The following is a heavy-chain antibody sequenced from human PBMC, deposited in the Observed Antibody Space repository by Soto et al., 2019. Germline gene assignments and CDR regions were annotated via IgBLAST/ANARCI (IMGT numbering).Heavy chain of an antibody. Sequence: SETLSLTCTVSGGSISSSSYYWGWIRQPPGKGLEWIGSIYYSGSTYYNPSLKSRVTISVDTSKNQLSLKLSSVTAADTAVYYCARRGGGTFDYWGQGTLVTVSS. CDR3: ARRGGGTFDY. CDR2: IYYSGST. D-gene: IGHD3-16*01. CDR1: GGSISSSSYY. J-gene: IGHJ4*02. V-gene: IGHV4-39*07.